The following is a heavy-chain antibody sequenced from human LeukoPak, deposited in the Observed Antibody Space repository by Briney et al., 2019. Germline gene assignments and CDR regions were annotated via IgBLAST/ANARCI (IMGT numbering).Heavy chain of an antibody. CDR1: GLTFDNYA. D-gene: IGHD3-22*01. CDR2: ISWNSRSL. Sequence: GGSLRLSCRASGLTFDNYAMHWVRQIPGKGLEWVSGISWNSRSLGYADSVKGRFAISRDNANNSLYLQMNSLRVDDTAFYFCVKASQGYYDNSGYFDYWGQGTLITVSS. V-gene: IGHV3-9*01. CDR3: VKASQGYYDNSGYFDY. J-gene: IGHJ4*02.